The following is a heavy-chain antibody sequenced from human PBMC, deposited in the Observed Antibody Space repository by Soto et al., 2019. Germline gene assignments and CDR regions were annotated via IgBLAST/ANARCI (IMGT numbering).Heavy chain of an antibody. CDR2: INPSGGST. CDR1: GYTFTSYY. Sequence: GASVKVSCKASGYTFTSYYMHWVRQAPGQGLEWMGIINPSGGSTSYAQKFQGRVTMTRDTSTSTVYMELSSLRSEDTAVYYCAMYSGYDSEEYYYYYGMDVWGQGTTVTVSS. D-gene: IGHD5-12*01. V-gene: IGHV1-46*01. CDR3: AMYSGYDSEEYYYYYGMDV. J-gene: IGHJ6*02.